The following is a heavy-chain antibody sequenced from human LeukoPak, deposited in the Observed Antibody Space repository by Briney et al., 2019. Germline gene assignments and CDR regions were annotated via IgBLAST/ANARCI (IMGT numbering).Heavy chain of an antibody. CDR3: ARLPRESSGWARLDY. V-gene: IGHV4-4*09. J-gene: IGHJ4*02. CDR2: IYTSGST. D-gene: IGHD6-19*01. CDR1: GGSISSYY. Sequence: SETLSLTCTVSGGSISSYYWSWIRQPPGKGLEWIGYIYTSGSTNYNPSLKSRVTISVDTSKNQFPLKLSSVTAADTAVYYCARLPRESSGWARLDYWGQGTLVTVSS.